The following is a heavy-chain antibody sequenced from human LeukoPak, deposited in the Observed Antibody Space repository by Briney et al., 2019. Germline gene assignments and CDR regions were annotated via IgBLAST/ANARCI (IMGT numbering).Heavy chain of an antibody. CDR3: ARGYYDILTGYPYYFDY. V-gene: IGHV1-3*01. Sequence: ASVKVSCKASGYTFTSYAMHWVRQAPGQRLEWMGWINAGNGNTKYSQKFQGRVTITRDTFASTAYMELSSLRSEDTAVYYCARGYYDILTGYPYYFDYWGQGTLVTVSS. CDR2: INAGNGNT. D-gene: IGHD3-9*01. CDR1: GYTFTSYA. J-gene: IGHJ4*02.